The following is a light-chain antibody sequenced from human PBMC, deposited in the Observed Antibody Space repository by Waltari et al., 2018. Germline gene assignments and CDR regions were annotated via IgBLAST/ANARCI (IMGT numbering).Light chain of an antibody. CDR2: DVS. J-gene: IGLJ1*01. CDR1: STDIAADIAVYNY. V-gene: IGLV2-14*03. Sequence: QSALTQPACVSGSPGQSITISCTGTSTDIAADIAVYNYVSWYQQYPGKAPKLLIYDVSNRPSGVSNRFSGSKSGNTASLTISGLQAEDEAEYFCSSYTSINTYVFATGTKVTVL. CDR3: SSYTSINTYV.